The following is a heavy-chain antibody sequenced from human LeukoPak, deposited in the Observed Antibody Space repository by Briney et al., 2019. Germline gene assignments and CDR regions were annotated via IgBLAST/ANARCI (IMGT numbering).Heavy chain of an antibody. Sequence: PSETLSLTCAVYGGSFSRYYWSWIRQSPGKGLEWIAEIDHRGDTNYNPSVKSRVTISVDTSKNQFSLKVRSLSAADTAVYYCASPYYDFWSGHQNFYYYYMDVWGKGTTVTVSS. CDR1: GGSFSRYY. CDR3: ASPYYDFWSGHQNFYYYYMDV. D-gene: IGHD3-3*01. V-gene: IGHV4-34*01. CDR2: IDHRGDT. J-gene: IGHJ6*03.